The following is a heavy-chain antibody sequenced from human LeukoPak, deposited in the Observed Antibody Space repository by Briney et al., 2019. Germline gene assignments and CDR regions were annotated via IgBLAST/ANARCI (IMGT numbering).Heavy chain of an antibody. Sequence: ASVKVSCKASGYTFTSYDINWVRQATGQGLEWMGWMNPNSGNTGYAQKFQGRVTMTRNTSISTAYMGLSSLRSEDTAVYYCARGLSYYDFWSGYYKTPYYFDYWGQGTLVTVSS. CDR2: MNPNSGNT. J-gene: IGHJ4*02. CDR3: ARGLSYYDFWSGYYKTPYYFDY. V-gene: IGHV1-8*01. CDR1: GYTFTSYD. D-gene: IGHD3-3*01.